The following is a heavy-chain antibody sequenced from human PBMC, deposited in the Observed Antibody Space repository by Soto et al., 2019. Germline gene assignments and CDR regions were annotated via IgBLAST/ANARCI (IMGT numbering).Heavy chain of an antibody. D-gene: IGHD3-9*01. CDR3: ARENDILTGYVYYYGMDV. V-gene: IGHV1-46*03. CDR1: GYTFTSYY. J-gene: IGHJ6*02. CDR2: INPSGGST. Sequence: GASVKVSCKASGYTFTSYYMHCVRQAPGQGLEWMGIINPSGGSTSYAQKFQGRVTMTRDTSTSTVYMELSSLRSEDTAVYYCARENDILTGYVYYYGMDVWGQGTTVTVSS.